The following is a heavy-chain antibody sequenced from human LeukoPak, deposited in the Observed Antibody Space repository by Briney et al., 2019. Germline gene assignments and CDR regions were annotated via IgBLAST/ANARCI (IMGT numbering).Heavy chain of an antibody. V-gene: IGHV4-59*01. CDR1: GGSMSSYY. J-gene: IGHJ5*02. Sequence: SETLSLTCTVSGGSMSSYYWSWIRQPPGKGLEWIGYVYYSGTTNYNPSLRSRVTISVDTSKNQFSLKLSSVTAADTAVYYCTRGGIQLWSNNWVDPWGQGILVTVSS. D-gene: IGHD5-18*01. CDR2: VYYSGTT. CDR3: TRGGIQLWSNNWVDP.